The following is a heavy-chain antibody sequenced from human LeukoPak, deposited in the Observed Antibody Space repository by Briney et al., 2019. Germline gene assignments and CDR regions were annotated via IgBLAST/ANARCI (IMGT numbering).Heavy chain of an antibody. V-gene: IGHV3-48*01. Sequence: GGSLRLSCAASGFTFSSYSMNWVRQAPGKGLEWVSYISSSSSTIYYADSVKGRFTISRDNSKNTLYLQMNSLRAEDTAVYYCAKGIIGPSDVWGKGTTVTISS. D-gene: IGHD2/OR15-2a*01. CDR2: ISSSSSTI. CDR1: GFTFSSYS. CDR3: AKGIIGPSDV. J-gene: IGHJ6*04.